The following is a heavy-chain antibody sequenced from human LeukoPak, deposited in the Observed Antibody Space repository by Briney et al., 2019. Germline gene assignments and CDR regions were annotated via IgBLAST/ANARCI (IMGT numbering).Heavy chain of an antibody. CDR3: ARGRGGLWFRDRNWFDP. CDR1: GYTFTSYD. V-gene: IGHV1-8*01. J-gene: IGHJ5*02. CDR2: MNPNSGNT. Sequence: GASVKVSCKASGYTFTSYDINGVRQATGQGLEWMGWMNPNSGNTGYAQKFQGRVTMTRNTSISTAYMELSSLRSEDTAVYYCARGRGGLWFRDRNWFDPWGQGTLVTVSS. D-gene: IGHD3-10*01.